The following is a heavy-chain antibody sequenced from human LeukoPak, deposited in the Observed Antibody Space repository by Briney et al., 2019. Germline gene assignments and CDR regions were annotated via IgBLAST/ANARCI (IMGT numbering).Heavy chain of an antibody. CDR2: IKQDGSEK. J-gene: IGHJ4*02. Sequence: GGSLRLSCAASGFTFSSYWMSWVRQAPGKGLEWVANIKQDGSEKYYVDSVKGRLTIPRDNTKNSLYLQMNSLRAEDTAVYYCAKTGGSSDYWGQGTLVTVSS. CDR3: AKTGGSSDY. D-gene: IGHD2-15*01. V-gene: IGHV3-7*01. CDR1: GFTFSSYW.